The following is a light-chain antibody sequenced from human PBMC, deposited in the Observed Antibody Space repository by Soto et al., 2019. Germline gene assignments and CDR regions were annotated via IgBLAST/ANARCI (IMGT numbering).Light chain of an antibody. J-gene: IGKJ5*01. CDR2: GAS. CDR3: QQYKSWPPIT. V-gene: IGKV3-15*01. CDR1: QTVPSR. Sequence: ETLMTQSPATLSVSPGEGVPLSCRASQTVPSRIALYQQKPGQAPSLLIYGASTRATGVPDRFSGTGSGTELTLTISSLKSEDYAVYYCQQYKSWPPITFGQGTRLEIK.